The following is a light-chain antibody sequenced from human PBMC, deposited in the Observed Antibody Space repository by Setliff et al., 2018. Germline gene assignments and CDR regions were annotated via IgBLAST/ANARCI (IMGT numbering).Light chain of an antibody. V-gene: IGLV2-8*01. CDR1: SSDVGGYNY. CDR3: SSYAGSNNPYV. Sequence: QSVLTQPPSASGSPGQSVTISCTGTSSDVGGYNYVSWYQQHPGKAPKLMIYEDSKRPSGVPDRFSGSKSGNTASLTVSGLQAEDEADYYCSSYAGSNNPYVFGTGTKVTVL. J-gene: IGLJ1*01. CDR2: EDS.